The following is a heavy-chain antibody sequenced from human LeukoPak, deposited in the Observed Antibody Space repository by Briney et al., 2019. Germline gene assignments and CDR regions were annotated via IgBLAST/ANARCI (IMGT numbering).Heavy chain of an antibody. CDR3: ARDPPYSGSYYGTKPDY. CDR1: GFTFSSYS. Sequence: GGSLRLSCAASGFTFSSYSMNWVRQAPGKGLEWVSSISSSSSYIYYADSVKGRFTISRDNAKNSLYLQMNGLRAEDTAVYYCARDPPYSGSYYGTKPDYWGQGTLVTVSS. D-gene: IGHD1-26*01. V-gene: IGHV3-21*01. CDR2: ISSSSSYI. J-gene: IGHJ4*02.